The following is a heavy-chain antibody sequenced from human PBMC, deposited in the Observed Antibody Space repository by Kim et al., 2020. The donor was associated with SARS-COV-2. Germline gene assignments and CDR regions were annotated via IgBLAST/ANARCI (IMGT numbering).Heavy chain of an antibody. D-gene: IGHD5-12*01. Sequence: GGSLRLSCAASGFTFSSYSMSWVRQAPGKGLEWVSAISGSGGSTYYADSVKGRFTISRDNSKKTLYLQMNSLRPEDTAVYYCVKVGATFDYWGQGTLVTVSS. CDR3: VKVGATFDY. V-gene: IGHV3-23*01. CDR2: ISGSGGST. CDR1: GFTFSSYS. J-gene: IGHJ4*02.